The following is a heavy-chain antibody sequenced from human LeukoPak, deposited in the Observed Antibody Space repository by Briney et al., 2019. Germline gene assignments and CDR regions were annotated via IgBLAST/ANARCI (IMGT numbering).Heavy chain of an antibody. Sequence: GGFLRLSCAASGFTFSSYSMNWVRQAPGKGLEWVSSISSSSSYIYYADSVKGRFTISRDNAKNSLYLQMNSLRAEDTAVYYCASGGATILDSPIDYWGQGTLVTVSS. CDR2: ISSSSSYI. CDR3: ASGGATILDSPIDY. CDR1: GFTFSSYS. V-gene: IGHV3-21*01. D-gene: IGHD3-9*01. J-gene: IGHJ4*02.